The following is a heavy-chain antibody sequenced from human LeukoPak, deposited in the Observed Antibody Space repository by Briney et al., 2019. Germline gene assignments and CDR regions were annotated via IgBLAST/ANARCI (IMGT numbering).Heavy chain of an antibody. CDR3: ARGGDGYNYYFDY. V-gene: IGHV3-21*01. CDR1: GFTFSSYS. Sequence: SGGSLRLSCAASGFTFSSYSMNWVRQAPGKGLEWVSSISSSSSYIYYADSVKGRFTISRDNAKNTLYLQMNSLRAEDTAVYYCARGGDGYNYYFDYWGQGTLVTVSS. D-gene: IGHD5-24*01. CDR2: ISSSSSYI. J-gene: IGHJ4*02.